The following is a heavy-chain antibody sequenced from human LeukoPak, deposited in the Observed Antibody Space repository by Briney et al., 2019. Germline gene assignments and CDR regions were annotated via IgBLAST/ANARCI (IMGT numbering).Heavy chain of an antibody. Sequence: PGGSLRLSCAASGFTFSSYSMNWVRQAPGKGLEWVSYISSSSSTIYYADSVKGRFTISRDNAKNSLYLQMNSLRAEDTAVYYCARDETQIQQQLVLPLYYYYGMDVWGQGTTVTVSS. D-gene: IGHD6-13*01. CDR1: GFTFSSYS. CDR3: ARDETQIQQQLVLPLYYYYGMDV. CDR2: ISSSSSTI. V-gene: IGHV3-48*04. J-gene: IGHJ6*02.